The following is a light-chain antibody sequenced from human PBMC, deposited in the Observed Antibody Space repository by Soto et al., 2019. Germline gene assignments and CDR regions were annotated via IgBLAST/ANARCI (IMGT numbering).Light chain of an antibody. CDR3: QQYNNWPLT. CDR1: QSVSSN. J-gene: IGKJ1*01. CDR2: GAS. Sequence: EIVITQSPATLSVSPGERATLSCSASQSVSSNLAWYQQKPGQAPRLLIYGASTRATGIPARFSGSGSGTEFTLTISSLQSEDFAVYYCQQYNNWPLTFGQGTKV. V-gene: IGKV3-15*01.